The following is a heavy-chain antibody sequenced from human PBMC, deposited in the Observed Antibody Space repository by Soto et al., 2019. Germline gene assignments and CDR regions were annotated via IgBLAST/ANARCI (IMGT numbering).Heavy chain of an antibody. J-gene: IGHJ4*02. CDR1: GGSISSGGYS. D-gene: IGHD3-22*01. CDR3: ARDAHYYDSSGYYTNDYFDY. V-gene: IGHV4-30-2*01. Sequence: PSETLSLTCAVSGGSISSGGYSWSWIRQPPGKGLEWIGYIYHSGSTYYNPSLKSRVTISVDRSKNQFSLKLSSVTAADTAVYYCARDAHYYDSSGYYTNDYFDYWGQGTLVTVSS. CDR2: IYHSGST.